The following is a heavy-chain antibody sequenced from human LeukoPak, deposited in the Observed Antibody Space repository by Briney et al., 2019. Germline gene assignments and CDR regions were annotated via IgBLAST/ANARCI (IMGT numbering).Heavy chain of an antibody. CDR1: GFTFTRYW. CDR3: TRYNNDHFDY. CDR2: INEDGSIT. D-gene: IGHD1-14*01. J-gene: IGHJ4*02. Sequence: GGSLRLSCAASGFTFTRYWMHWVRQVPGKGLDWVSRINEDGSITTHADSVKGRFTISRDNSKNTMSVQMDDLRAEDTAVYYCTRYNNDHFDYWGQGTLVTVSS. V-gene: IGHV3-74*01.